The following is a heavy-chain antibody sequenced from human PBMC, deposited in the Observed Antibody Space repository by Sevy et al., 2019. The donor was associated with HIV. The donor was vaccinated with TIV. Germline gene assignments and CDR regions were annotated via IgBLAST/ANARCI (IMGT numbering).Heavy chain of an antibody. Sequence: GGSLRLSCTASGFTFSSYTMSWVRQAPGKGLEWVSAIRGSGGCTYYAGSAQGRFTISRDNSKNTLYLQMYSLRAEDTAVYYCAKDRYYDSSGFYVLDYWGQGTLVTVSS. CDR1: GFTFSSYT. V-gene: IGHV3-23*01. CDR3: AKDRYYDSSGFYVLDY. J-gene: IGHJ4*02. CDR2: IRGSGGCT. D-gene: IGHD3-22*01.